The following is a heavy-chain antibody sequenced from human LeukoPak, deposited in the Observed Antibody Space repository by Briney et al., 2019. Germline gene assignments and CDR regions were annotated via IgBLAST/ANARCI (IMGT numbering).Heavy chain of an antibody. Sequence: SESLSLTWAVYGGSFSGYYWSWIRQPPGKGLEWVGVINNIGSTNYNPSLKSRVTISVDTSKNQLFLKLIFVTAADTPGHYFESCWMSYDSRLDYWGQGTLVTVSS. CDR1: GGSFSGYY. CDR3: ESCWMSYDSRLDY. CDR2: INNIGST. V-gene: IGHV4-34*01. D-gene: IGHD3-22*01. J-gene: IGHJ4*02.